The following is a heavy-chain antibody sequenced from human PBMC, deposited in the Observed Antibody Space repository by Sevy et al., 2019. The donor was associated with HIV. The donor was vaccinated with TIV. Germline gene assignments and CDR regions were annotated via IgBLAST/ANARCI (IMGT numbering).Heavy chain of an antibody. CDR1: RYTLSEFS. Sequence: ASVKVSCKVSRYTLSEFSIHWVRQAPGRGLEWMATFDPEDDETFYGQKFRGRVTMTEDTSTDTAYMELSSLRSEETAVYYCAITKDYYDSSAYPFDYWGQGTLVTVSS. CDR2: FDPEDDET. D-gene: IGHD3-22*01. J-gene: IGHJ4*02. CDR3: AITKDYYDSSAYPFDY. V-gene: IGHV1-24*01.